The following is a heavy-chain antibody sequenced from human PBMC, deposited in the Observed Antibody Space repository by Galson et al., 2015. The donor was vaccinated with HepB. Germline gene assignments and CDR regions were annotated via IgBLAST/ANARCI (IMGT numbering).Heavy chain of an antibody. D-gene: IGHD6-13*01. J-gene: IGHJ6*02. CDR2: ISSSSSYT. CDR3: ARNGDRIAAAGTDYYYGMDV. CDR1: SPTSSDSY. V-gene: IGHV3-11*06. Sequence: SGPGSSPTSSDSYPLCPRQCSWNRVEWVSPISSSSSYTNYADSVKGRFTISRDNAKNSLYLQMNSLRAEDTAVYYCARNGDRIAAAGTDYYYGMDVWGQGTTVTVSS.